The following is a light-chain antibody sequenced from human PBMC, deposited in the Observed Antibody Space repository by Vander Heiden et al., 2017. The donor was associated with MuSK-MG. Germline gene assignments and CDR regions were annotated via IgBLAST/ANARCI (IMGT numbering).Light chain of an antibody. CDR2: DAS. CDR1: QSVSTN. J-gene: IGKJ5*01. V-gene: IGKV3-15*01. CDR3: QQYNNWPPIT. Sequence: EVVMPQSPATLSVSPGESATLSCRASQSVSTNLAWYQQKPGQAPRLLIYDASTRATGVPARFSGSGSGTEFTLTIGSLQSEDFAVYYCQQYNNWPPITFGQGTRLEIK.